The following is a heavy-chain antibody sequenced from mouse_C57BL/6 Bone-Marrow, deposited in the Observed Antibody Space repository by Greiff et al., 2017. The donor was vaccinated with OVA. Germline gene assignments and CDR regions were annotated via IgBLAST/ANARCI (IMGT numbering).Heavy chain of an antibody. V-gene: IGHV1-82*01. CDR3: ASGLINTVVANFDY. Sequence: QVQLQQSGPELVKPGASVKISCKASGYAFSSSWMNWVKQRPGKGLEWIGRIYPGDGDTNYNGKFKGKATLTADKSSSTAYMQLSSLTSEDAAVYCCASGLINTVVANFDYWGQGTTLTVSS. D-gene: IGHD1-1*01. CDR1: GYAFSSSW. CDR2: IYPGDGDT. J-gene: IGHJ2*01.